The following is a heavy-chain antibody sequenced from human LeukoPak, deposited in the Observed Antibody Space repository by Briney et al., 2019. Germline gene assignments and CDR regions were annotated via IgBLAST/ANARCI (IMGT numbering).Heavy chain of an antibody. CDR3: AKDRMVWGVISDAFDI. J-gene: IGHJ3*02. Sequence: GGSLRLSCAASGFTFSSYGMHWVRQAPGKGLEWVAVISYDGSNKYYADSVKGRFTISRDNSKNTLYLQMNSLRAEDTAVYYCAKDRMVWGVISDAFDIWGQGTMVTVSS. D-gene: IGHD3-10*01. CDR2: ISYDGSNK. V-gene: IGHV3-30*18. CDR1: GFTFSSYG.